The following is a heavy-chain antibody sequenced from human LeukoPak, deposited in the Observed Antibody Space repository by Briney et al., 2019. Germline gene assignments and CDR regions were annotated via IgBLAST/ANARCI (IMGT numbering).Heavy chain of an antibody. CDR1: GFTFSSYD. V-gene: IGHV3-30-3*01. CDR3: AREVATSFDY. J-gene: IGHJ4*02. D-gene: IGHD5-12*01. Sequence: GGSLRLSCAASGFTFSSYDMHWVRQAPGKGLEWVAVISYDGSNKYYADSVKGRFTISRDNSKNTLYLQMNSLRAEDTAVYYCAREVATSFDYWGQGTLVTVSS. CDR2: ISYDGSNK.